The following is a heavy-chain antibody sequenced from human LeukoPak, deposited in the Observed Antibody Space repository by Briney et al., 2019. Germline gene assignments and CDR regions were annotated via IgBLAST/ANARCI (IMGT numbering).Heavy chain of an antibody. J-gene: IGHJ4*02. V-gene: IGHV1-69*13. CDR3: AIFQGTYGDNENDY. CDR2: IIPMINTP. CDR1: VGTFRSYA. D-gene: IGHD4-17*01. Sequence: GAPVKVSCKASVGTFRSYAITWVRQAPGKGLEWMGGIIPMINTPKYAQKFQGRVSITADESTSTGNMEVSSLRCEDTAVYYCAIFQGTYGDNENDYWGQGTLVTVSS.